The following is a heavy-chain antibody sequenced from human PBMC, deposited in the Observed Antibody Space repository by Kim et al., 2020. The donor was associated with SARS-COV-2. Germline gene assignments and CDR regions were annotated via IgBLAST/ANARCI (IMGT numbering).Heavy chain of an antibody. J-gene: IGHJ4*02. D-gene: IGHD3-22*01. CDR3: AKEHGDYYDSSGYYTDFDY. Sequence: GRLTISRDNSKNTLYLQMNSLRAEDTAVYYCAKEHGDYYDSSGYYTDFDYWGQGTLVTVSS. V-gene: IGHV3-23*01.